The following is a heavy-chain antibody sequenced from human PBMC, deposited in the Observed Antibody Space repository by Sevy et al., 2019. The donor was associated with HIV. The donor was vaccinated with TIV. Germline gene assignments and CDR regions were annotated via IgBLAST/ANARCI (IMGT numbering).Heavy chain of an antibody. CDR3: ARRYLPSAPPALDY. CDR1: GFTFNNYV. J-gene: IGHJ4*02. CDR2: ISHGGGTT. D-gene: IGHD2-2*01. V-gene: IGHV3-23*01. Sequence: GRSLRLSCAASGFTFNNYVMNWVRQAPGKGLEWVSVISHGGGTTYYADSVKGRFTISRDDSKDTVYLEMNSLRAEVTAVYYCARRYLPSAPPALDYWGQGTLVTVSS.